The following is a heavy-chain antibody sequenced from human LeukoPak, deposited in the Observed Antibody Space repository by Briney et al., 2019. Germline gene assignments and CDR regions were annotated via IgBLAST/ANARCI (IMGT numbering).Heavy chain of an antibody. J-gene: IGHJ4*02. V-gene: IGHV3-30*18. CDR3: AKDTRDRGFDY. CDR1: GFTFSSYG. D-gene: IGHD1-14*01. CDR2: ISYDGSNK. Sequence: GGSLRLSCAASGFTFSSYGMHWVRQAPGKGLEWVAVISYDGSNKYYADSVKGRFTISRDNSKNTLYLQMNSLRAEDTAVYYCAKDTRDRGFDYWGQGTLVTVSS.